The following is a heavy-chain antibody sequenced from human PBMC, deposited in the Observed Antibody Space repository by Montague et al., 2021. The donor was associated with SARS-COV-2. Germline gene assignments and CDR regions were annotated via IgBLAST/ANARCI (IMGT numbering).Heavy chain of an antibody. CDR1: GGPISSSNW. CDR3: VYRDYYYYGMDV. D-gene: IGHD5-12*01. Sequence: SETLSLTCAVSGGPISSSNWWSWVRQPPGKGLEWIGEIYHSGSTNYNPSLKSRVTISVDKSKNQFSLKLSSVTAADTAVYYCVYRDYYYYGMDVWGQGTTVTVSS. V-gene: IGHV4-4*02. J-gene: IGHJ6*02. CDR2: IYHSGST.